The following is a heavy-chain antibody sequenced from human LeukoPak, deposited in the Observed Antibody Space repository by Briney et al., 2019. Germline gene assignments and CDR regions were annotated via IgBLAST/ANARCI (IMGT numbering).Heavy chain of an antibody. CDR2: IRYDGGNK. CDR3: ARAFVRDAFDI. D-gene: IGHD2/OR15-2a*01. Sequence: GGSLRLSCAASGFTFSSYGMHWVRQAPGKGLEWVAFIRYDGGNKYYADSVKGRFTISRDNSKNTLYLQMNSLRAEDTAVYYCARAFVRDAFDIWGQGTMVTVSS. V-gene: IGHV3-30*02. CDR1: GFTFSSYG. J-gene: IGHJ3*02.